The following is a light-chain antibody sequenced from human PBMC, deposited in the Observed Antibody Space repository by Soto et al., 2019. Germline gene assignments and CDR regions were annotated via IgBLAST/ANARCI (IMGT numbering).Light chain of an antibody. CDR1: QSVTDF. CDR3: QQRSKWPLT. J-gene: IGKJ4*01. Sequence: TQSPSSLAASVRDRVSITCRASQSVTDFLAWYQQKPGQAPRLLIYDASNRATGIPARFSGSGSGTDFTLTISSLEPEDFAVYYCQQRSKWPLTFGGGTKVDI. V-gene: IGKV3-11*01. CDR2: DAS.